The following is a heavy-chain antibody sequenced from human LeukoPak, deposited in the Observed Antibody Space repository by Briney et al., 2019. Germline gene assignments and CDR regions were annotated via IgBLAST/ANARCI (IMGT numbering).Heavy chain of an antibody. CDR1: GFSVSSHY. Sequence: PGGSLRLSCAVSGFSVSSHYMSWVRQAPGKGLEWVSSISGSGDSTYNADSVKGRFTISRDKSKNTLYLQMNSLRADDTAVYYCAKDGGQEVDYWGQGTLVTVSS. J-gene: IGHJ4*02. CDR2: ISGSGDST. D-gene: IGHD3-16*01. V-gene: IGHV3-23*01. CDR3: AKDGGQEVDY.